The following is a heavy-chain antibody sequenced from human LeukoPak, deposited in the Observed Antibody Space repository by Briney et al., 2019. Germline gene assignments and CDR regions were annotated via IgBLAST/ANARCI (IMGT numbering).Heavy chain of an antibody. V-gene: IGHV3-23*01. D-gene: IGHD2-8*01. J-gene: IGHJ6*03. CDR2: ISGSGGST. CDR3: AKDRRYWTNGVCWAGYYYYMDV. CDR1: GFTFSSYA. Sequence: GGSLRLSCAASGFTFSSYAMSWVRQAPGKGLEWVSAISGSGGSTYYADSVKGRFTISRDNSKNTLYLQMNSLRAEDTAVYYCAKDRRYWTNGVCWAGYYYYMDVWGKGTTVTVSS.